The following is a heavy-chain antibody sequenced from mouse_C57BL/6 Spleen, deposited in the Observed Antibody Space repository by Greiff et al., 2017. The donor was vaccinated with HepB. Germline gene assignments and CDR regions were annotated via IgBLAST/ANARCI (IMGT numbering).Heavy chain of an antibody. V-gene: IGHV1-80*01. Sequence: VQLQESGAELVKPGASVKISCKASGYAFSSYWMNWVKQRPGKGLEWIGQIYPGDGDTNYNGKFKGKATLTADKSSSTAYMQLSSLTSEDSAVYFCARGIYGYDGDAMDYWGQGTSVTVSS. J-gene: IGHJ4*01. CDR1: GYAFSSYW. CDR3: ARGIYGYDGDAMDY. CDR2: IYPGDGDT. D-gene: IGHD2-2*01.